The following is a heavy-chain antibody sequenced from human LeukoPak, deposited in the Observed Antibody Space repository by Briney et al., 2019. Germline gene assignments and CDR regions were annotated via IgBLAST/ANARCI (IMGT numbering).Heavy chain of an antibody. CDR3: ARDSSGYSGVDY. Sequence: PSETLSLTCTVSGGSISSGDYYWSWLRQPPGKGLEWIGYIYYSGTTYYNPSLKSRVTISVDTSKNQFSLRLSSVTAADTAVYYCARDSSGYSGVDYWGQGTLVTVSS. CDR1: GGSISSGDYY. V-gene: IGHV4-30-4*01. D-gene: IGHD3-22*01. J-gene: IGHJ4*02. CDR2: IYYSGTT.